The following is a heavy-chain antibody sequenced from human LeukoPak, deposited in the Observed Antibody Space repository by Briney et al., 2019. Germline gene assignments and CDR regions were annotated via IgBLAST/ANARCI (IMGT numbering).Heavy chain of an antibody. CDR1: GGTFSSYA. Sequence: SVKVSCKASGGTFSSYAISWVRQAPGQGLEWMGGIIPIFGTANYAQKFQGRVTITADESTSTAYMELSSLRSEDTAVYYCARGGCSSTSCYSGWFDPWGQGTLVTVSS. CDR3: ARGGCSSTSCYSGWFDP. V-gene: IGHV1-69*13. D-gene: IGHD2-2*02. J-gene: IGHJ5*02. CDR2: IIPIFGTA.